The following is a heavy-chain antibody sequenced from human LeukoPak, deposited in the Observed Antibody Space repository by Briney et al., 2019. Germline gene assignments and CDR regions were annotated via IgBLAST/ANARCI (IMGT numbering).Heavy chain of an antibody. CDR3: ASMGATPPYYFDY. D-gene: IGHD1-26*01. V-gene: IGHV3-30*04. CDR2: ISYDGSNK. CDR1: GFTFSSYA. J-gene: IGHJ4*02. Sequence: PGRSLRLSCAASGFTFSSYAMHWVRQAPGKGLEWVAVISYDGSNKYYADSVKGRFTISRDNSKNTLYLQMNSLRAEDTAVYYCASMGATPPYYFDYWGQGTLVTVSS.